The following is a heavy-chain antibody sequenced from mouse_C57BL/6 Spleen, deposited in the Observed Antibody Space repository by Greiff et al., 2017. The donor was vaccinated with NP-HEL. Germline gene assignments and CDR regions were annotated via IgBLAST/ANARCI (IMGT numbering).Heavy chain of an antibody. Sequence: QVQLQQSGAELVKPGASVKISCKASGYTFSSYWMNWVKQRPGKGLEWIGQIYPGDGDTNYNGKFKGKATLTADKSSSTAYMQLSSLTSEDSAVYFCARAMVTTGYYYAMDYWGQGTSVTVSS. D-gene: IGHD2-2*01. CDR3: ARAMVTTGYYYAMDY. CDR2: IYPGDGDT. V-gene: IGHV1-80*01. J-gene: IGHJ4*01. CDR1: GYTFSSYW.